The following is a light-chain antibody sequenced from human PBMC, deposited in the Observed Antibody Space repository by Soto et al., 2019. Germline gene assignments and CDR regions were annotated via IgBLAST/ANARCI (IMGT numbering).Light chain of an antibody. CDR2: EFS. CDR3: SSYAVTNIFV. Sequence: QSALTQPPSASGSPGQSVTISCTVTSSDVGGYNYVSWYQQHPGKAPKVIIYEFSKRPSGVPDRFSGSKSGSTASLAVSGLQAEDEADYYCSSYAVTNIFVFGTGTKVTVL. J-gene: IGLJ1*01. CDR1: SSDVGGYNY. V-gene: IGLV2-8*01.